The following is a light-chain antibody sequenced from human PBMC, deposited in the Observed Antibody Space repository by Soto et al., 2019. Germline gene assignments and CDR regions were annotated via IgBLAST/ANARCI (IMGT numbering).Light chain of an antibody. Sequence: DIQMTQSPSTLSASVGDRVTITCRASQSISSRLAWYQQKPGKAPKLLIYKASSLESGVPSRFSGSGSGTEFTHTISSLQPDDFATYYCQQYNSYWTFGQGTKTEIK. J-gene: IGKJ1*01. V-gene: IGKV1-5*03. CDR3: QQYNSYWT. CDR2: KAS. CDR1: QSISSR.